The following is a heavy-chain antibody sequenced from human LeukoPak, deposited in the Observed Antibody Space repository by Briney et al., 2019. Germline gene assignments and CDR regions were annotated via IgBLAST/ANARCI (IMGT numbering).Heavy chain of an antibody. V-gene: IGHV4-59*04. J-gene: IGHJ6*03. Sequence: SETLSLTCTVSGGSISSYYWSWIRQPPGKGLEWIGYIYYSGSTYYNPSLKSRVTISVDTSKNQFSLKLSSVTAADTAVYYCARHGDSSGWYYYYYYYMDVWGKGTTVTISS. CDR1: GGSISSYY. CDR3: ARHGDSSGWYYYYYYYMDV. D-gene: IGHD6-19*01. CDR2: IYYSGST.